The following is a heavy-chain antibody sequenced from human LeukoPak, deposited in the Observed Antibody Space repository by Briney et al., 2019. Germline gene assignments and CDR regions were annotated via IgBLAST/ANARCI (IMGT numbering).Heavy chain of an antibody. CDR1: GYTFTSYY. J-gene: IGHJ5*02. CDR3: AREVAAAGSGPDNNWFDP. D-gene: IGHD6-13*01. Sequence: ASVKVSCKASGYTFTSYYMHWVRQAPGQGLEWMGWINPNSGGTNYAQKFQGRVTMTRDTSISTAYMELSRLRSDDTAVYYCAREVAAAGSGPDNNWFDPWGQGTLVTVSS. V-gene: IGHV1-2*02. CDR2: INPNSGGT.